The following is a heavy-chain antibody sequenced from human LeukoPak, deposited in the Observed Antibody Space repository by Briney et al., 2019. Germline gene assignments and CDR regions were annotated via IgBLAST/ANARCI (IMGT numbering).Heavy chain of an antibody. CDR1: GGSIGSNY. Sequence: SETLSLTCTVSGGSIGSNYWTWIRQPPGKGLEYIGYIYYTGGTNYNPSLKSRVTISVDTSKNQFSLKLSSVTAADTAVYYCASAFYDYIWGSYRFSPITYFDYWGQGTLVTVSS. J-gene: IGHJ4*02. CDR2: IYYTGGT. D-gene: IGHD3-16*02. V-gene: IGHV4-59*12. CDR3: ASAFYDYIWGSYRFSPITYFDY.